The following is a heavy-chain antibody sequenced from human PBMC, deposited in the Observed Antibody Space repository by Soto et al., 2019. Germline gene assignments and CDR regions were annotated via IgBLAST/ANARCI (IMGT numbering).Heavy chain of an antibody. CDR1: EFTFTTAT. Sequence: QVQLVQSGPEVKKPGTSVKVSCKASEFTFTTATVQWVRQARGQSLGWISWIVVGSGHTNYAEKFQDRVTITRDVSTEPAYMELTKLRSEDTAAYYCATDWGCGGVCPLDYWGQGTLVTVSS. CDR2: IVVGSGHT. D-gene: IGHD2-21*02. V-gene: IGHV1-58*01. CDR3: ATDWGCGGVCPLDY. J-gene: IGHJ4*02.